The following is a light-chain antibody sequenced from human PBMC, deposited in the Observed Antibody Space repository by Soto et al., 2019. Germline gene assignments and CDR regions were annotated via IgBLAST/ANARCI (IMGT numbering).Light chain of an antibody. J-gene: IGKJ5*01. CDR1: QSISSY. V-gene: IGKV1-33*01. CDR2: AAS. Sequence: DIQITQSPSSLSASVGDRVTITCRASQSISSYLNWYQQKPGKAPKLLIYAASSLQSGVPSRLRGSGSGTDFTFTIRRLQPEDVATYYCQQYENLPTFGQGTRLEIK. CDR3: QQYENLPT.